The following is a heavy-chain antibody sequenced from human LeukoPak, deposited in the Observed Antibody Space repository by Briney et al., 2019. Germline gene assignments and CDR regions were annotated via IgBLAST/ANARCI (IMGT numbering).Heavy chain of an antibody. J-gene: IGHJ4*02. CDR1: GFTFSSYW. D-gene: IGHD3-22*01. Sequence: QPGGSLRLSCAASGFTFSSYWMHWVRQAPGKGLVWVSRINSDGSSTSYADSVKGRFTISRDNAKNSLYLQMNSLRAEDTAVYYCARPVAYDSSGYYPDPIDYWGQGTLVTVSS. V-gene: IGHV3-74*01. CDR2: INSDGSST. CDR3: ARPVAYDSSGYYPDPIDY.